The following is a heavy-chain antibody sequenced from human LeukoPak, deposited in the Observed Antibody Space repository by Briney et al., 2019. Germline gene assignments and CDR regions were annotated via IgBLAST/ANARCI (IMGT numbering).Heavy chain of an antibody. D-gene: IGHD2-2*02. CDR3: AKTQARYCSSTSCYTDGY. J-gene: IGHJ4*02. Sequence: GGSLRLSCAASGFTVSSNYMSWVRQAPGKGLEWVSVIYSGGSTYYADSVKGRFTISRDNSKNTLYLQMNSLRAEDTAVYYCAKTQARYCSSTSCYTDGYWGQGTLVTVSS. CDR2: IYSGGST. V-gene: IGHV3-53*01. CDR1: GFTVSSNY.